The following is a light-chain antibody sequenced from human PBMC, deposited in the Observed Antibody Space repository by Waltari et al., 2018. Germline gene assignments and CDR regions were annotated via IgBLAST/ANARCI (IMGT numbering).Light chain of an antibody. Sequence: DIHMTQSPSPLSASVGDRVTTTCRASQSISSWLAWYQQKPGKAPKLLIYKASTLKSGVPSRFGGSGSGTEFTLTISSLQPDDFATYYCQQYNSRYTFGQGTKLEIK. CDR2: KAS. J-gene: IGKJ2*01. V-gene: IGKV1-5*03. CDR1: QSISSW. CDR3: QQYNSRYT.